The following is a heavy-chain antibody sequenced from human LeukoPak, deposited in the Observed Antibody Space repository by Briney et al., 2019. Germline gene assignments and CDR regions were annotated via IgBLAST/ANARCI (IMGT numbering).Heavy chain of an antibody. J-gene: IGHJ4*02. V-gene: IGHV3-66*01. D-gene: IGHD6-19*01. Sequence: GGSLRLSCAASGFTVSSNYMSWVRQAPGKGLEWVSVIYSGGSTYYADSVKGRFTISRDNSKNTLYLQMNSLRGEDTAVYYCARDPGFSGWYGYWGQGTLVTVSS. CDR2: IYSGGST. CDR1: GFTVSSNY. CDR3: ARDPGFSGWYGY.